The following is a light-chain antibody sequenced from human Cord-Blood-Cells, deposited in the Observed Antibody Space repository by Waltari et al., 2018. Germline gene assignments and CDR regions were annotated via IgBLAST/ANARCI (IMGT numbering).Light chain of an antibody. J-gene: IGLJ2*01. V-gene: IGLV2-11*01. CDR3: CSYAGSYTLV. CDR1: SSDVGGYNY. CDR2: DVS. Sequence: QSALTQPRSVSGSPGQSVTIPCTATSSDVGGYNYVSWYQQHPGKAPKIMIYDVSKRPSGVPDRFSGSKSGNTASLTISGLQAEDEADYYCCSYAGSYTLVFGGGTKLTVL.